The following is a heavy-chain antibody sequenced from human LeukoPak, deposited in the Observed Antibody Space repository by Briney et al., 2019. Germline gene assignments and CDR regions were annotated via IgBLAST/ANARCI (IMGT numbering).Heavy chain of an antibody. D-gene: IGHD3-10*01. CDR3: ARDLFVGSSRHPGGGYFDY. CDR1: GGTFSSYA. Sequence: SVKVSCKASGGTFSSYAISWGGQAPGQGGEWMGGIIPIFGTANYAQKFQGRVTITADESTRTAYMELSSLRSEDTAVYYCARDLFVGSSRHPGGGYFDYWGQGTLVTVSS. CDR2: IIPIFGTA. J-gene: IGHJ4*02. V-gene: IGHV1-69*13.